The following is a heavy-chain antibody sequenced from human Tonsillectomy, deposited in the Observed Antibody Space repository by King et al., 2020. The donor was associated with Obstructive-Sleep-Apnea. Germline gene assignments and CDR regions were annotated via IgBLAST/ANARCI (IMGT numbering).Heavy chain of an antibody. V-gene: IGHV1-46*01. D-gene: IGHD5-18*01. J-gene: IGHJ4*02. CDR1: GYTFTTYS. CDR2: INPSGGST. CDR3: ARVGYSYGWFYFDY. Sequence: VQLVESGAEVKKPGASVKVSSKASGYTFTTYSMHWVRQAPGQGLEWMGIINPSGGSTSYAQKYQDRVTMTRDTSTSTVYMELSNLRSEDTAVYSCARVGYSYGWFYFDYWGQGTLVTVSS.